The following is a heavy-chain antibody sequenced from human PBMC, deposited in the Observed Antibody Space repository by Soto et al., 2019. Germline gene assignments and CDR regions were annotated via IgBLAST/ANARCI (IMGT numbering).Heavy chain of an antibody. CDR1: GFTFSGSA. V-gene: IGHV3-73*01. J-gene: IGHJ4*02. D-gene: IGHD6-6*01. CDR2: IRTKSNGYAT. CDR3: SKVQYVTSSPIG. Sequence: PGGSLRLSCAASGFTFSGSAIHWVRQASGKGLEWVARIRTKSNGYATTYAASVKGRFTISRDDSKNMAYLQMNGLKTEDTAMYYCSKVQYVTSSPIGWGQGTLVTGSS.